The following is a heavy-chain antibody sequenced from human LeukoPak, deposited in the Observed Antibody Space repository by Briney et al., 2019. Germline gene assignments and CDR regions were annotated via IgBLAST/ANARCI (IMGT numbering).Heavy chain of an antibody. Sequence: SGPALVRSTQPLTLTCTFSGFSLTTGGMCVNWIRQPPGKALEWLARIDWDDDKYYSTSLKTRLTISKDTSKNQVVLKVTNMDPMDTATYYCARSDTRSYHYFEYWGQGTLVTVSS. V-gene: IGHV2-70*11. J-gene: IGHJ4*02. CDR3: ARSDTRSYHYFEY. CDR2: IDWDDDK. CDR1: GFSLTTGGMC. D-gene: IGHD3-16*02.